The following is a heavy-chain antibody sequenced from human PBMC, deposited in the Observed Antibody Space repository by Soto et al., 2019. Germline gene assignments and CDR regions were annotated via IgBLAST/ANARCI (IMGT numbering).Heavy chain of an antibody. J-gene: IGHJ3*02. V-gene: IGHV4-4*02. CDR2: IYHTEST. D-gene: IGHD3-22*01. CDR1: GGSISTNNW. CDR3: ARAIIVVVTPDAFDI. Sequence: SETLSLTCTVSGGSISTNNWWNWVRQPPGKGLEWIGEIYHTESTKYSPSLQSRVTISVDKSKNQFSLKLSSVTAADTAVYYCARAIIVVVTPDAFDIWGQGTMVTVSS.